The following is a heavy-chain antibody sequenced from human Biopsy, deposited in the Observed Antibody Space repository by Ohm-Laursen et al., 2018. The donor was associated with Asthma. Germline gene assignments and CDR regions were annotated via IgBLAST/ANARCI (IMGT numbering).Heavy chain of an antibody. CDR2: ISYDGSNK. CDR3: ASQSSGPDFWSGYYYFDY. CDR1: GFTFSTYA. D-gene: IGHD3-3*01. J-gene: IGHJ4*02. V-gene: IGHV3-30-3*01. Sequence: SLRLSCAASGFTFSTYAMHWVRQAPGKGLEWVAVISYDGSNKYYADSVKGRFTISRDNSKDTLYLQMNSLRAEDTAVYYCASQSSGPDFWSGYYYFDYWGQGTLVTVSS.